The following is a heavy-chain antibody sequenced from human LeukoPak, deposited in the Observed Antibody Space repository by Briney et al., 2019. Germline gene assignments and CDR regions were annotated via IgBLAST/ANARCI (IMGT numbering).Heavy chain of an antibody. Sequence: SETLSLTCAVYGGSFSGYYWSWIRQPPGKGLEWIGEINHSGSTNYNPSLKSRVTISVDTFKNQFSLKLSSVTAADTAVYYCARVCSGGSCYSYWGQGTLVTVSS. CDR1: GGSFSGYY. V-gene: IGHV4-34*01. D-gene: IGHD2-15*01. CDR3: ARVCSGGSCYSY. CDR2: INHSGST. J-gene: IGHJ4*02.